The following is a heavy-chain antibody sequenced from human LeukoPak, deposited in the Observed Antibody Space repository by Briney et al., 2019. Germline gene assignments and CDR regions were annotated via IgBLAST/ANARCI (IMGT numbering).Heavy chain of an antibody. CDR1: GYTFTGYY. Sequence: ASVKVSCKASGYTFTGYYMHWVRQAPGQGLEWMGWISAYNGNTNYAQKLQGRVTMTTDTSTSTAYMELRSLRSDDTAVYYCARDYYGSGSSLVDYWGQGTLVTVSS. J-gene: IGHJ4*02. D-gene: IGHD3-10*01. V-gene: IGHV1-18*04. CDR3: ARDYYGSGSSLVDY. CDR2: ISAYNGNT.